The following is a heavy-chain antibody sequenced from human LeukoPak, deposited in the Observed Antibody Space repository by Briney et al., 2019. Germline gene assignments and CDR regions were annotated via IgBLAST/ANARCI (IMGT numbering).Heavy chain of an antibody. CDR3: ARDFFSNDYDQ. CDR1: GFTFSSYG. CDR2: IWYDGRNK. J-gene: IGHJ5*02. V-gene: IGHV3-33*01. Sequence: GGSLRLSCAASGFTFSSYGMHWVRQAPGKGLEWVAVIWYDGRNKYYADSVEGRYTISRDNSKNTLYLQMNSLRAEDTAVYYCARDFFSNDYDQWGQGTLVTVSS. D-gene: IGHD2-8*01.